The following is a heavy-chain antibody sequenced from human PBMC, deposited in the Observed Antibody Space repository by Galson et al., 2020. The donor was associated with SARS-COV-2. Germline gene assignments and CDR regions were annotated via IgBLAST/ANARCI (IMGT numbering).Heavy chain of an antibody. Sequence: SETLSLTCTVSGGSISSYYWSWIRQPPGKGLEWIGYIYYSGSTNYNPSLKSRVTISVDTSKNQFSLKLSSVTAADTAVYYCARHSYFSYYDSSGYYWYFDYWGQGTLVTVSS. J-gene: IGHJ4*02. D-gene: IGHD3-22*01. CDR2: IYYSGST. CDR3: ARHSYFSYYDSSGYYWYFDY. V-gene: IGHV4-59*08. CDR1: GGSISSYY.